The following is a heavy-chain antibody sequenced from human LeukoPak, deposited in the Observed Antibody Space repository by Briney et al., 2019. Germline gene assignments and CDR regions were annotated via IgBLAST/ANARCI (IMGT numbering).Heavy chain of an antibody. V-gene: IGHV4-30-4*01. CDR1: GVSISSGDYY. J-gene: IGHJ4*02. Sequence: SETLSLTCTVSGVSISSGDYYWSWIRQPPGKGLEWIGYIYYSGSTYYNPSLKSRVTISVDTSKNQFSLKLSSVTAADTAVYYCAREGSRARPFDYWGQGTLVTVSS. D-gene: IGHD2-2*01. CDR2: IYYSGST. CDR3: AREGSRARPFDY.